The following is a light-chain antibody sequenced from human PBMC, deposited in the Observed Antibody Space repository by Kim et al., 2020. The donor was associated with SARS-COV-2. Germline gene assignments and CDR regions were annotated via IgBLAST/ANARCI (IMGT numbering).Light chain of an antibody. Sequence: SPGESATLSCRPSQSVSNNAFAWYQQKPGQAPGLLIYDASRRATGIADRFSSSGSGTDFTLTISRLEPEDFAVYHCQQHGSAPWTFGQGTKVDIK. CDR2: DAS. CDR1: QSVSNNA. J-gene: IGKJ1*01. CDR3: QQHGSAPWT. V-gene: IGKV3-20*01.